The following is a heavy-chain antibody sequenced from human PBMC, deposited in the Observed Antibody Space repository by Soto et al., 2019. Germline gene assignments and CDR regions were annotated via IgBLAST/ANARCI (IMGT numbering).Heavy chain of an antibody. CDR3: AKSYYDGNSGYFDL. J-gene: IGHJ2*01. Sequence: EVQLLGSGGGLIQPGGSLRLSCAASGFTFSTYAMNWVRQAPGKGLEWVSRISGSGGSKYYADFVKGRFTISRDNSNNTLYVQMSSLRAEDTAVYYCAKSYYDGNSGYFDLWGRGTLVTVSS. V-gene: IGHV3-23*01. D-gene: IGHD3-22*01. CDR2: ISGSGGSK. CDR1: GFTFSTYA.